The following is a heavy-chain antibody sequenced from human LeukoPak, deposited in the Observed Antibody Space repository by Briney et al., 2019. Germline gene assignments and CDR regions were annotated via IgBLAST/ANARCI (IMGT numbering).Heavy chain of an antibody. D-gene: IGHD4-17*01. CDR1: GYIFSDYY. CDR2: INTNNGVA. J-gene: IGHJ4*02. Sequence: ASVKVSCKTSGYIFSDYYMHWVRQAPGQGVEWMGRINTNNGVADYGQKFQGRVTMTRDTSIRTFYMELSRLRSDDTALYYCARVAYGNDATSFDYWGQGTLVTVSS. V-gene: IGHV1-2*06. CDR3: ARVAYGNDATSFDY.